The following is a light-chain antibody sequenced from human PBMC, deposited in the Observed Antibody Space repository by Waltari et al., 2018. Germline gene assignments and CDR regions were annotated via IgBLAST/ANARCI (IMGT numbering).Light chain of an antibody. J-gene: IGKJ4*01. CDR1: QSVLYSSNNKNY. CDR3: QQYYSTFT. CDR2: WAP. V-gene: IGKV4-1*01. Sequence: DIVMTQFPDSLAVTLGESATIHCQSSQSVLYSSNNKNYLAWYQQKPGQPPKLLIYWAPTRESGVPDRFSGSGSGTDFTLTISSLQAEDVAVYYCQQYYSTFTFGGGTKVEIK.